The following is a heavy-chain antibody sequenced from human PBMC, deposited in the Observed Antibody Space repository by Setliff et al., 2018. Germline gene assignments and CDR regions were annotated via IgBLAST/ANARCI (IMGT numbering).Heavy chain of an antibody. J-gene: IGHJ4*02. CDR1: GYSFTGYY. D-gene: IGHD2-21*01. V-gene: IGHV1-2*02. CDR3: VIPFCAGATCPPS. CDR2: INAYNGNT. Sequence: ASVKVSCKASGYSFTGYYMHWVRQAPGQGLEWMGWINAYNGNTFYAPKLQGRVTMTRDTSIRTAYLEMNSLKSDDTAVYYCVIPFCAGATCPPSWGQGTLVTVSS.